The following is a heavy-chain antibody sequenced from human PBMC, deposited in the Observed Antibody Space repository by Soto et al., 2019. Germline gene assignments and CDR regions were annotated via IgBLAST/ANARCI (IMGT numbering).Heavy chain of an antibody. CDR1: GFTFSSYG. V-gene: IGHV3-33*01. Sequence: GSLRLSCAASGFTFSSYGMHWVRQAPGKGLEWVAVIWYDGSNKYYADSVKGRFTISRDNSKNTLYLQMNSLRAEDTAVYYCARGGEVLLWFALLDVWGQGTTVTVSS. J-gene: IGHJ6*02. CDR3: ARGGEVLLWFALLDV. CDR2: IWYDGSNK. D-gene: IGHD3-10*01.